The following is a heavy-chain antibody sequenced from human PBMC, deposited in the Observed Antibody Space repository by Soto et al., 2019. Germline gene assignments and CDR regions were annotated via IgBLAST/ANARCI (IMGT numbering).Heavy chain of an antibody. J-gene: IGHJ6*03. CDR1: GGSISSGGYY. D-gene: IGHD2-2*01. Sequence: QVQLQESGPGLVKPSQTLSLTCTVSGGSISSGGYYWSWIRQHPGKGLEWIGYIYYSGSTYYNPSLKSRVTISVDTSKNQFPLKLSSVTAADTAVYYCARSRGGVVVVPAAIEKSLYYYYMDVWGKGTTVTVSS. V-gene: IGHV4-31*03. CDR2: IYYSGST. CDR3: ARSRGGVVVVPAAIEKSLYYYYMDV.